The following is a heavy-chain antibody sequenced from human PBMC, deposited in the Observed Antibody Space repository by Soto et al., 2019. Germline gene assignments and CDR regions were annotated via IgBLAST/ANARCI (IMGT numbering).Heavy chain of an antibody. J-gene: IGHJ6*02. V-gene: IGHV5-51*01. CDR1: GYTFTNYW. CDR2: IYPGDSDT. CDR3: AKDDPYYDFWSGYYGMDV. Sequence: KVSCKTSGYTFTNYWIGWVRQMPGKGPEWMGIIYPGDSDTKYNPSFQGQVTISADKSITTTYLQMNSLRAEDTAVYYCAKDDPYYDFWSGYYGMDVWGQGTTVTVSS. D-gene: IGHD3-3*01.